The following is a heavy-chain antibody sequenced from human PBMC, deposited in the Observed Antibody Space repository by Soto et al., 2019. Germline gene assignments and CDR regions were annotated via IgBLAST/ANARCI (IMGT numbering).Heavy chain of an antibody. CDR2: ISAHNGNT. D-gene: IGHD2-15*01. V-gene: IGHV1-18*01. CDR1: GYTFTSYG. CDR3: AGRGWPKYYYYGMDD. Sequence: ASVKVSCKASGYTFTSYGISWVRQAPGLGLEWMGWISAHNGNTNYAQKLQGRVTMTTDTSTSTAYMELRSLRSDDTAVYYCAGRGWPKYYYYGMDDWGEGSTVTVSS. J-gene: IGHJ6*02.